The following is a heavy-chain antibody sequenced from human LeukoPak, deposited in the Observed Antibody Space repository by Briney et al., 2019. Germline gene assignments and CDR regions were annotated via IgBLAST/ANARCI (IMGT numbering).Heavy chain of an antibody. D-gene: IGHD5-18*01. Sequence: GGSLRLSCAASGFTVSSNYMSWVRQAPGKGLEWVSVIYSCGSTYYADSVKGRFTISRDNSKNTLYLQMNSLRAEDTAVYYCARRQWAAGFWCGYSYDYPGDWYFDLWGRGTLVTVSS. CDR2: IYSCGST. CDR3: ARRQWAAGFWCGYSYDYPGDWYFDL. V-gene: IGHV3-53*05. CDR1: GFTVSSNY. J-gene: IGHJ2*01.